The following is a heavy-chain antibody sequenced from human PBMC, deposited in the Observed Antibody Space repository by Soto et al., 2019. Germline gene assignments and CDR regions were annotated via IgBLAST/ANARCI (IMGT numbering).Heavy chain of an antibody. CDR2: IYYSVST. V-gene: IGHV4-59*08. Sequence: SETLSLSCTVSGGSISSYYWSWIRQPPGKGLEWIGYIYYSVSTNYNPSLKSRVTISVDTSKNQFSLKLSFVTAADTAVYYCARPETLHGASHSWGQGTLVTVSP. D-gene: IGHD4-17*01. J-gene: IGHJ5*02. CDR3: ARPETLHGASHS. CDR1: GGSISSYY.